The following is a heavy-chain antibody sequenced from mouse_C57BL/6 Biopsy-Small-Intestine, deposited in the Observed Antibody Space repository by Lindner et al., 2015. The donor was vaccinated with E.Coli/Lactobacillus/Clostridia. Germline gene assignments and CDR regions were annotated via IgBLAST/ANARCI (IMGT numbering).Heavy chain of an antibody. CDR3: ARWFSFYFDY. D-gene: IGHD2-2*01. Sequence: VQLQESGPELVKPGASVKISCKASGYAFSSSWMNWVKQRPGKGLEWIGRIYSGDGDTNYNGKFKGKATLTADKSSSTAYMQLSSLTSEDSAVYFCARWFSFYFDYWGQGTTLTVSS. J-gene: IGHJ2*01. CDR1: GYAFSSSW. V-gene: IGHV1-82*01. CDR2: IYSGDGDT.